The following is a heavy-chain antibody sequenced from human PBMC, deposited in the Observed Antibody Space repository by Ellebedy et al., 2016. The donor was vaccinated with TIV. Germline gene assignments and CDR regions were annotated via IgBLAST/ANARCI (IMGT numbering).Heavy chain of an antibody. V-gene: IGHV3-23*01. D-gene: IGHD1-26*01. J-gene: IGHJ4*02. CDR3: AKDHRVGANGLTIDY. CDR2: ISGAGDTT. Sequence: GGSLRLXCAASGFTFSNFAMTWVRQTPGKGLEWVSAISGAGDTTFYTDSVKGRFTISRDNSKNTVYLQMDSLRAEDTAIYYCAKDHRVGANGLTIDYWGQGTLVTVSS. CDR1: GFTFSNFA.